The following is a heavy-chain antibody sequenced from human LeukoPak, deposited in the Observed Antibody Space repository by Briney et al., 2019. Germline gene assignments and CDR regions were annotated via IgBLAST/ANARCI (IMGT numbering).Heavy chain of an antibody. CDR2: IYYSGST. J-gene: IGHJ4*02. CDR3: AGGEQPLPGFDC. CDR1: GCSISSYY. Sequence: SETLSLTCTVSGCSISSYYWSWIRQPPGKGLEWIGYIYYSGSTNYNPSLKSRVTISENTPNNQVSLKLSSVTAADTAVYYCAGGEQPLPGFDCWGQGTLVTVSS. V-gene: IGHV4-59*01. D-gene: IGHD6-13*01.